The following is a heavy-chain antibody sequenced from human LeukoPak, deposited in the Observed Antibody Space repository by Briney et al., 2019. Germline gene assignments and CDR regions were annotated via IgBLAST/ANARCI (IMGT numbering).Heavy chain of an antibody. CDR2: INHSGST. CDR3: ARTRFWSGYSSGAPAGFDY. J-gene: IGHJ4*02. V-gene: IGHV4-34*01. CDR1: GGSFSNYY. D-gene: IGHD3-3*01. Sequence: PSETLSLTYAVYGGSFSNYYWSWIRQPPGKGLEWIREINHSGSTNYNPSLKSRVAISVDTSKNQFSLKLSSVTAADTAVYYCARTRFWSGYSSGAPAGFDYWGQGTLVTVSS.